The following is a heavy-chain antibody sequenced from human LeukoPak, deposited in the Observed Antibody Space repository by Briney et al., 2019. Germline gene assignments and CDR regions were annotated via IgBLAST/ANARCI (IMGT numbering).Heavy chain of an antibody. CDR3: ARGSGWYSHYYYYYMDV. CDR2: INHSGST. V-gene: IGHV4-34*01. CDR1: GGSFSGYY. Sequence: SETLSLTCAVYGGSFSGYYWSWLRQPPGKGLEWIGEINHSGSTNYNPSLKSRVTISVDTSKNQFSLKLSSVTAADTAVYYCARGSGWYSHYYYYYMDVWGKGTTVTVSS. D-gene: IGHD6-19*01. J-gene: IGHJ6*03.